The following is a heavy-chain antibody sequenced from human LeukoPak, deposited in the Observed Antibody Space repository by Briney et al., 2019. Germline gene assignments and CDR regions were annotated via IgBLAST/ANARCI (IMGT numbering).Heavy chain of an antibody. J-gene: IGHJ4*02. V-gene: IGHV4-59*08. Sequence: SETLSLTCTVSGGSISGYYCSWIRQPPGKGLEWIGYIYSSGSTNYNPSLKSRVTISVDTSKNQFSLKLSSVTAADTAVYYCARQREYYESSGYYSFDYWGQGTLVTVSS. D-gene: IGHD3-22*01. CDR2: IYSSGST. CDR3: ARQREYYESSGYYSFDY. CDR1: GGSISGYY.